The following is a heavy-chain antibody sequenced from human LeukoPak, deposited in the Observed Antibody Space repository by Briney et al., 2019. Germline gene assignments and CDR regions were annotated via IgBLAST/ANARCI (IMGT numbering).Heavy chain of an antibody. J-gene: IGHJ5*02. CDR1: SVSFSVYY. CDR3: ARHRRSEAAGSRRFQP. CDR2: INDSGST. V-gene: IGHV4-34*01. Sequence: SETLSLTCAVYSVSFSVYYCSWVRQPPGKGREWIGEINDSGSTNYNPALKSRVTIPVETSKNHVSLNLSSCAAACTLCCYCARHRRSEAAGSRRFQPWGEGPLVPASS. D-gene: IGHD6-13*01.